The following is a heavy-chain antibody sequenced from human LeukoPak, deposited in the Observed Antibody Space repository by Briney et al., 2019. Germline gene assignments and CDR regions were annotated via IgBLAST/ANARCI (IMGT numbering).Heavy chain of an antibody. V-gene: IGHV4-59*08. CDR2: IYYSGST. J-gene: IGHJ6*02. CDR3: ASSYCGGDCYSYYYYYGMDV. CDR1: GGSISSYY. Sequence: SETLSLTCTVSGGSISSYYWSWIRQPPGKGLEWIGHIYYSGSTNYNPSLKSRVTISVDTSKNQFSLKLSSVTAADTAVYYCASSYCGGDCYSYYYYYGMDVWGQGTTVTVSS. D-gene: IGHD2-21*02.